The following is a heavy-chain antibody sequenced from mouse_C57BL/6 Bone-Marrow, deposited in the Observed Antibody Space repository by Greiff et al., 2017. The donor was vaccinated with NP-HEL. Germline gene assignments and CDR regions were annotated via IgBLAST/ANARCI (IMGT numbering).Heavy chain of an antibody. Sequence: EVKLVESGPGLVKPSQSLSLTCSVTGYSITSGYYWNWIRQFPGNKLEWMGYISYDGSNNYNPSLKNRISITRDTSKNQFFLKLNSVTTEDTATYYCARDYDYDEGYWGQGTLVTVSA. D-gene: IGHD2-4*01. CDR1: GYSITSGYY. J-gene: IGHJ3*01. V-gene: IGHV3-6*01. CDR2: ISYDGSN. CDR3: ARDYDYDEGY.